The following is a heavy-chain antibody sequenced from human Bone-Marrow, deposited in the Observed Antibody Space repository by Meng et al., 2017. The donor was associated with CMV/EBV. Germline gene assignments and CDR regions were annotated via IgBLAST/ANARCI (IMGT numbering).Heavy chain of an antibody. J-gene: IGHJ3*02. CDR2: INPNSGAT. V-gene: IGHV1-2*02. CDR1: GYTFTGYY. Sequence: ASVKVSCKASGYTFTGYYLHWVRQAPGQGLEWMGWINPNSGATNYAQKFQGRVTMTRDTSISTAYMELSRLTSDSTAVYYCARDSLSLDALDIWGQGTLVTGSS. CDR3: ARDSLSLDALDI.